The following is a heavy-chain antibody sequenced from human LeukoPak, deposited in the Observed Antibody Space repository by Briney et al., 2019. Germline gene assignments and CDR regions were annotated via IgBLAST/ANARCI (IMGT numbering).Heavy chain of an antibody. CDR3: ARDPDPDAFDI. CDR2: ISSSSSYI. Sequence: GGSLRLSCAASGFTFSSYSTNWVRQAPGKGLEWVSSISSSSSYIYYADSVKGRFTISRDNAKNSLYLQMNSLRAEDTAVYYCARDPDPDAFDIWGQGTMVTVSS. V-gene: IGHV3-21*01. J-gene: IGHJ3*02. CDR1: GFTFSSYS. D-gene: IGHD1-14*01.